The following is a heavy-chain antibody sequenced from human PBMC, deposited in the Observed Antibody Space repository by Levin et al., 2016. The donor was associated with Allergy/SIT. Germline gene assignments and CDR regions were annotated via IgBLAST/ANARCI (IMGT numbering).Heavy chain of an antibody. CDR3: ARGSMVRGVIMAFNYGMDV. CDR2: INHSGST. D-gene: IGHD3-10*01. Sequence: WIRQPPGKGLEWIGEINHSGSTNYNPPLKSRVTISVDTSKNQFSLKLSSVTAADTAVYYCARGSMVRGVIMAFNYGMDVWGQGTTVTVSS. J-gene: IGHJ6*02. V-gene: IGHV4-34*01.